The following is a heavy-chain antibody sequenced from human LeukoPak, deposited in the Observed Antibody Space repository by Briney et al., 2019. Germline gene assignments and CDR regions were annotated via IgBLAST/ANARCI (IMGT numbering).Heavy chain of an antibody. CDR3: AREISSKTYYYDSSGYCRF. CDR1: GYTFTSYY. Sequence: ASVKVSCKASGYTFTSYYMHWVRQAPGQGLEWMGIINPSGGSTTYAQKFQGRVTMTSDTSTGTVYMELSSLRSEDTAVYYCAREISSKTYYYDSSGYCRFWGQGTLVTVSS. J-gene: IGHJ4*02. V-gene: IGHV1-46*01. CDR2: INPSGGST. D-gene: IGHD3-22*01.